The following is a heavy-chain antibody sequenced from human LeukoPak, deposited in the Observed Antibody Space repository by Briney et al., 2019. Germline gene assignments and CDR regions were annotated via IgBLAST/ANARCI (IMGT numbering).Heavy chain of an antibody. J-gene: IGHJ3*02. D-gene: IGHD3-10*01. V-gene: IGHV4-59*12. CDR3: ARSYGSGKSVGAFDI. CDR1: GGSISTYY. Sequence: SETLSLTCTVLGGSISTYYWTWIRHPPGKGLECIGYNHYTGSTNHNPSLKSRVTMSVDTSKNHFSLKLSSVTAADTAVYLCARSYGSGKSVGAFDIWGRGTMVTVSS. CDR2: NHYTGST.